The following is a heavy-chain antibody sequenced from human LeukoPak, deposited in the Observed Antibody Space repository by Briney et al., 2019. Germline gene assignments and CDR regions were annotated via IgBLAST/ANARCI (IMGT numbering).Heavy chain of an antibody. J-gene: IGHJ4*02. CDR1: GGSISSYY. CDR2: IYYNGST. Sequence: PSETLSLTCTVSGGSISSYYWSWIRQPPGKGLEWIGYIYYNGSTNYNPSLKSRVTISVGTSKNQFSLKLSSVTAADTAVYYCARHSGSGSYIFDYWGQGTLVTVSS. V-gene: IGHV4-59*08. CDR3: ARHSGSGSYIFDY. D-gene: IGHD3-10*01.